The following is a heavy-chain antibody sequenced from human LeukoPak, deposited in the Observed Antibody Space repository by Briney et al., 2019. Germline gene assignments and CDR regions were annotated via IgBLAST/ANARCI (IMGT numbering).Heavy chain of an antibody. CDR3: AKAADQYYYYYFYYMDV. CDR1: EFSVGSNY. Sequence: QPGGSLRLSCAASEFSVGSNYMTWVRQAPGKGLEWVSLIYSGGSTYYADSVKGRFTISRDDSKNTLYLQMNSLRVEDTAVYYCAKAADQYYYYYFYYMDVWGKGTTVTVSS. D-gene: IGHD2-2*01. CDR2: IYSGGST. V-gene: IGHV3-66*02. J-gene: IGHJ6*03.